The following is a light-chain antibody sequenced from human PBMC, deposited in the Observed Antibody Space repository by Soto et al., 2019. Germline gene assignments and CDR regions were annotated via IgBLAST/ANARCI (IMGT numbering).Light chain of an antibody. CDR2: GTT. Sequence: EIVLTQSPGTLSLSPGERVTLSCRASQTVNSLFFGWHQQKPGQAPRLLIYGTTNRAAGIPDRFSGSGSGTDFTLTISRLEPEDSAVYFCQQYGISPKTFGQGTKVDIK. CDR3: QQYGISPKT. J-gene: IGKJ1*01. CDR1: QTVNSLF. V-gene: IGKV3-20*01.